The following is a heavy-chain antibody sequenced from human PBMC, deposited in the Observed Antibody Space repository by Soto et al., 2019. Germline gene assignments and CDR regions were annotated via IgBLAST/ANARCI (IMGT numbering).Heavy chain of an antibody. V-gene: IGHV3-74*01. CDR2: INSDGSST. J-gene: IGHJ6*02. CDR1: GFTFSSYW. D-gene: IGHD3-3*01. CDR3: ARVYWGPPYDFPGVILDYYYYGMDV. Sequence: GGSLRLSCAASGFTFSSYWMHWVRQAPGKGLVWVSRINSDGSSTSYADSVKGRFTISRDNAKNTLYLQMNSLRAEDTAVYYCARVYWGPPYDFPGVILDYYYYGMDVWGQGTTVTVAS.